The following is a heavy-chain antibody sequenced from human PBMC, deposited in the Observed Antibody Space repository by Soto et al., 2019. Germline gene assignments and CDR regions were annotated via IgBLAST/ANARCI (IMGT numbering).Heavy chain of an antibody. J-gene: IGHJ4*02. V-gene: IGHV1-69*13. CDR2: IIPIFGTA. CDR3: AREGVDTAMFDY. CDR1: GGTFSSYA. D-gene: IGHD5-18*01. Sequence: ASVKVSCKASGGTFSSYAISWVRQAPGQGLEWMGGIIPIFGTANCAQKFQGRVTITADESTSTAYMELSSLRSEDTAVYYCAREGVDTAMFDYWGQGTLVTVSS.